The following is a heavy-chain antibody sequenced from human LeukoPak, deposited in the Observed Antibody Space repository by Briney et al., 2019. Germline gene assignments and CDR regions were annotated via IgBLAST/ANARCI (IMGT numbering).Heavy chain of an antibody. V-gene: IGHV7-4-1*02. CDR1: GGTFSSYA. CDR3: VRGTPTPGMDY. J-gene: IGHJ4*02. D-gene: IGHD3-10*01. CDR2: IDTTTGNP. Sequence: GASVKVSCKASGGTFSSYAISWVRQAPGQGLEWMGNIDTTTGNPRYAQDFTGRFVFSLDTSVSTAYLQITSLKADDTAAYYCVRGTPTPGMDYWGQGTQVTVSS.